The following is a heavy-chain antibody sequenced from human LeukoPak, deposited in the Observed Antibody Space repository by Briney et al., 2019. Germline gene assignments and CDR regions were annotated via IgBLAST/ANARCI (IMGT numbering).Heavy chain of an antibody. V-gene: IGHV1-24*01. CDR2: FDPEDGET. D-gene: IGHD3-22*01. CDR3: ARESPRSGYYYGDDAFDI. Sequence: ASVKVSCKVSGYTLTELSMHWVRQAPGKGLEWMGGFDPEDGETIYAQKLQGRVTMTTDTSTSTAYMELRSLRSDDTAVYYCARESPRSGYYYGDDAFDIWGQGTMLSVSS. J-gene: IGHJ3*02. CDR1: GYTLTELS.